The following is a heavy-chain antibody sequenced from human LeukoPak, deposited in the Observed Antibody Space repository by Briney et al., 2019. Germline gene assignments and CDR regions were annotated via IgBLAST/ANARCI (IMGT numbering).Heavy chain of an antibody. CDR1: GYSFTTYW. V-gene: IGHV5-51*01. CDR2: IYPDDSRI. D-gene: IGHD2/OR15-2a*01. J-gene: IGHJ4*02. Sequence: GDSLKISCKGSGYSFTTYWIGWVRQMPGKGLEWMAIIYPDDSRIKYSPSFQGQVTISADRSINTAYLQWSSLRASDTAMYYCARPDYFASHDWGQGTLVTVSS. CDR3: ARPDYFASHD.